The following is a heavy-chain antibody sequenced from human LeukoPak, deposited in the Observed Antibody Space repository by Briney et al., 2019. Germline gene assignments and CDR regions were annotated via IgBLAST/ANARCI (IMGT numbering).Heavy chain of an antibody. CDR1: GFTFSGYW. CDR2: IKQDGSEK. V-gene: IGHV3-7*01. D-gene: IGHD6-6*01. CDR3: ARGPSAGRSLGY. J-gene: IGHJ4*02. Sequence: HPGGSLRLSCAASGFTFSGYWMSWVRQAPGKGLEWVANIKQDGSEKYYVDSVKGRFTISRDNAKNSLCLQMNSLRAEDTAVYYCARGPSAGRSLGYWGQGTLVTVSS.